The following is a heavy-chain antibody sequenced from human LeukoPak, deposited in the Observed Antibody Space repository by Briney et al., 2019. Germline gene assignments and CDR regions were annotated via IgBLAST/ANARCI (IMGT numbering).Heavy chain of an antibody. J-gene: IGHJ4*02. CDR1: GGTFSSYA. D-gene: IGHD4-17*01. Sequence: SVKVSCKASGGTFSSYAISWVRQAPGQGLEWMGGIIPIFGTANYAQKFQGRVTITAGESTSTAYMELSSLRSEDTAVYYCARGAADPTGPIFDYWGQGTLVTVSS. V-gene: IGHV1-69*01. CDR2: IIPIFGTA. CDR3: ARGAADPTGPIFDY.